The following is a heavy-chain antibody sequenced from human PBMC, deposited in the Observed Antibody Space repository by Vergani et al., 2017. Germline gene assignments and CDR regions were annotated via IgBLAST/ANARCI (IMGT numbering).Heavy chain of an antibody. CDR2: ISSSGSTI. D-gene: IGHD1-26*01. Sequence: EVQLVESGGGLVQPGGSLRLSCAASGFTFSSYDMNWVRQAPGKGLEWVSYISSSGSTIYYADSVKGRFTISRDNAKNSLYLQMNRLRAEDTAVYYCARDLIGGASPFDYWGQGTLVTVSS. CDR3: ARDLIGGASPFDY. J-gene: IGHJ4*02. CDR1: GFTFSSYD. V-gene: IGHV3-48*03.